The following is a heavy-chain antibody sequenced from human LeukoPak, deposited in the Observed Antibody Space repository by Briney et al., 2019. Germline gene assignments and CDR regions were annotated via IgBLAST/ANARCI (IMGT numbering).Heavy chain of an antibody. D-gene: IGHD3-10*01. J-gene: IGHJ4*02. CDR2: IHSSGST. V-gene: IGHV4-61*02. CDR3: ARDQTYSGSGIYTYFDY. Sequence: SETLSLTCTVSGGSISSGGYYWSWIRQPAGKGLEYLGRIHSSGSTNYNPSLTSRVTISRDTSKNHYSLKLSSVTATDTAVYYCARDQTYSGSGIYTYFDYWGQGILVTVSS. CDR1: GGSISSGGYY.